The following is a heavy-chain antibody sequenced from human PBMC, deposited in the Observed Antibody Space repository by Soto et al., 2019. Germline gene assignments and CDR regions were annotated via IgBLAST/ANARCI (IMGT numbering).Heavy chain of an antibody. D-gene: IGHD2-15*01. CDR2: INSDGRVS. CDR1: GFTFSNYW. V-gene: IGHV3-74*02. J-gene: IGHJ6*03. Sequence: EVQRVESGGGLVQPGGSLRLSCAASGFTFSNYWMYWVRQAPGKGLEWVSRINSDGRVSCHADSVRGRLTISRDNVKNTLYLHMDSLRAEDTAVYLCARGDCFGGTCYSLAGSFFCYMDVWGKGTTVTVFS. CDR3: ARGDCFGGTCYSLAGSFFCYMDV.